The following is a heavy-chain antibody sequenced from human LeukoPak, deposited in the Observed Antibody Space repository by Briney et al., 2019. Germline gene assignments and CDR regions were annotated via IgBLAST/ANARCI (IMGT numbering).Heavy chain of an antibody. J-gene: IGHJ4*02. CDR2: IKQDGSEK. CDR3: ARGGGTYYYDSSGYYYY. Sequence: QTGGSLRLSCAASGFTFSSYWTSWVRQTPGKGLEWVANIKQDGSEKYYVDSVKGRFTISRDNAKNSLYLQMNSLRAEDTAVYYCARGGGTYYYDSSGYYYYWGQGTLVTVSS. D-gene: IGHD3-22*01. V-gene: IGHV3-7*04. CDR1: GFTFSSYW.